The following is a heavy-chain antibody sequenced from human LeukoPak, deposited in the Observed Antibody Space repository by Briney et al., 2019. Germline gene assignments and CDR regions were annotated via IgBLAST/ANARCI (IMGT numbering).Heavy chain of an antibody. V-gene: IGHV3-43*02. D-gene: IGHD6-13*01. CDR1: GFTFDDYA. CDR2: ISGGGGST. Sequence: PGGSLRLSCAASGFTFDDYAMHWVRQAPGKGLEWVSLISGGGGSTYYADSVKGRFTISRDNNKNSLYLQMDSLRTEDTALYYCAKDLSAFGTSWFDPWGQGTLVTVSS. J-gene: IGHJ5*02. CDR3: AKDLSAFGTSWFDP.